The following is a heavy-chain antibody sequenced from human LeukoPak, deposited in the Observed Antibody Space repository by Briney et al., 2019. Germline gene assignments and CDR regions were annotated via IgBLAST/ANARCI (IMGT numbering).Heavy chain of an antibody. J-gene: IGHJ3*02. CDR3: AKGGMITFGGVIVRTYAFDI. Sequence: PGGSLRLSCAASGFTFSNYGMSWVRQAPGKGLEWVSAISGSGGSTYYADSVKGRFTISRDNSKNTLYLQMNSLRAEDTAVYYCAKGGMITFGGVIVRTYAFDIWGQGTMVTVSS. D-gene: IGHD3-16*02. CDR1: GFTFSNYG. CDR2: ISGSGGST. V-gene: IGHV3-23*01.